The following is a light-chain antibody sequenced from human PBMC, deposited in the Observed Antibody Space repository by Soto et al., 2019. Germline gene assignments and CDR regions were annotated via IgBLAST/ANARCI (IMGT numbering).Light chain of an antibody. J-gene: IGKJ1*01. Sequence: EIVMTQSPATLSVSPGERATLSCRASHSFSSNLAWYQQKPGQAPRLLIYGASTRATGIPARFSGSGSGTEFTLTISSLQTDDFSTYYCQQYHSYWTFGQGTKVDIK. CDR3: QQYHSYWT. V-gene: IGKV3-15*01. CDR1: HSFSSN. CDR2: GAS.